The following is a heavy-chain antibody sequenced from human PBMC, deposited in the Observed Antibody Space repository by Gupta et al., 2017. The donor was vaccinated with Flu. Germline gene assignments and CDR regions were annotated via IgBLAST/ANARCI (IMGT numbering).Heavy chain of an antibody. Sequence: APGQGLEWMGWINPNSGGTNYAQKFQGRVTMTRDTSISTAYMELSRLRSDDTAVYYCALKSRPGSPDYGMDVWGQGTTVTVSS. CDR2: INPNSGGT. V-gene: IGHV1-2*02. J-gene: IGHJ6*02. CDR3: ALKSRPGSPDYGMDV.